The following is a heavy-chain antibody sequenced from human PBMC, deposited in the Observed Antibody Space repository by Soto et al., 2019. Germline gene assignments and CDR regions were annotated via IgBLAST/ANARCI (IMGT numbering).Heavy chain of an antibody. Sequence: TSETLSLTCTVSGGSISSYYWSWIRQPPGKGLEWIGYIYYSGSTNYNPSLKSRVTISVDTSKNQFSLKLSSVTAADTAVYYCARVGRRDGYTLFDYWGQGTLVTVSS. V-gene: IGHV4-59*01. J-gene: IGHJ4*02. CDR1: GGSISSYY. D-gene: IGHD5-12*01. CDR2: IYYSGST. CDR3: ARVGRRDGYTLFDY.